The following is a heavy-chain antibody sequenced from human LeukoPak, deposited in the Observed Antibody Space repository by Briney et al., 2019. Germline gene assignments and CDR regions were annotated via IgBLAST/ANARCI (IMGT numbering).Heavy chain of an antibody. CDR3: TTGIDYGGGY. CDR1: DFTFTNAW. Sequence: GESLRLSCVASDFTFTNAWMNWIRQAPGKGLEWVGRIKTKSDGGPTDYAAFVEGRFTISRDDSKNTLYLQMNSLKTEDTAVYYCTTGIDYGGGYWGQGTLVTVSS. V-gene: IGHV3-15*07. D-gene: IGHD4/OR15-4a*01. CDR2: IKTKSDGGPT. J-gene: IGHJ4*02.